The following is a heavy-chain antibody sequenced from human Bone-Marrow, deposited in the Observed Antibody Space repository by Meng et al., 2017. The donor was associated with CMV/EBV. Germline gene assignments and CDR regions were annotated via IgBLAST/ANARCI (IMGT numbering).Heavy chain of an antibody. CDR3: AVSSGWYGDAFDI. CDR2: INHSGST. Sequence: GSLRLSCAVYGGSFSGYYWSWIRQPPGKGLEWIGDINHSGSTNYNPSLKSRVTISVDTSKNQFSLKLSSVTAADTAVYYCAVSSGWYGDAFDIWGQGTMVTVSS. J-gene: IGHJ3*02. V-gene: IGHV4-34*01. D-gene: IGHD6-19*01. CDR1: GGSFSGYY.